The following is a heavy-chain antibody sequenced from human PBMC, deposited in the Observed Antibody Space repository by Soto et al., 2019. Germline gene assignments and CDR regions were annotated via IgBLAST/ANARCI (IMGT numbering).Heavy chain of an antibody. J-gene: IGHJ4*02. CDR1: GFTFSDYY. V-gene: IGHV3-11*05. Sequence: QVQLVESGGGLVKPGGSLRLSCAASGFTFSDYYMSWIRQAPGKGLAWVSYISSSSSYTNYADPVKGRFTISRDNAKNSLYLQMNSLRAEDTAVYYCSRDHHRYSGYDDVDYWGQGTLVTVSS. CDR2: ISSSSSYT. D-gene: IGHD5-12*01. CDR3: SRDHHRYSGYDDVDY.